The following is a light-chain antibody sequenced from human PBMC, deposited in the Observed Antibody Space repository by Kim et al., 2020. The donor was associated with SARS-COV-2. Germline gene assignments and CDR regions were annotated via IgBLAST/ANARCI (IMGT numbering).Light chain of an antibody. CDR2: YDN. CDR3: QVWDSHSDHVV. V-gene: IGLV3-21*04. J-gene: IGLJ2*01. CDR1: NSGSNS. Sequence: SSSLPPPPSFSVAPGPTARKTSGGKNSGSNSVRWYQQKPGQAPVLVINYDNDRPSGIPERFSGSNSGNTAPLTISRREAEDEADYYCQVWDSHSDHVVFGGGTQLPVL.